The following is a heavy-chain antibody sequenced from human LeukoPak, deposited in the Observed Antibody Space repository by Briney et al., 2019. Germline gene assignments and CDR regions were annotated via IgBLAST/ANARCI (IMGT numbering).Heavy chain of an antibody. J-gene: IGHJ6*03. D-gene: IGHD3-10*01. CDR1: GGSISYFY. V-gene: IGHV4-4*07. CDR2: IYTSGST. CDR3: ARHVSYMVRSNVKSSYYYYYMDV. Sequence: SETLSLTCTVSGGSISYFYWSWIRQPAGKGLEWIGRIYTSGSTNYNPSLKSRVTISVDTSKKQFSLKLSSVTAADTAVYYCARHVSYMVRSNVKSSYYYYYMDVWGRGTTVTISS.